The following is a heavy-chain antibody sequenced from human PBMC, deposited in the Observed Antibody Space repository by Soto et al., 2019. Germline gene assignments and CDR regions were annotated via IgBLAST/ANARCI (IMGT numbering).Heavy chain of an antibody. Sequence: QVQLVQSGAEVKTPGSSVKVSCTASGDTFNFYTLSWVRQAPGQGLEWMGRIIHMLGMSNYAQKFQGRVTMIADKSTRTVYVVLRGLRSEDKALYYCATNYGSGSTHFDNWGQGTLVTVSS. J-gene: IGHJ4*02. CDR2: IIHMLGMS. V-gene: IGHV1-69*02. D-gene: IGHD3-10*01. CDR3: ATNYGSGSTHFDN. CDR1: GDTFNFYT.